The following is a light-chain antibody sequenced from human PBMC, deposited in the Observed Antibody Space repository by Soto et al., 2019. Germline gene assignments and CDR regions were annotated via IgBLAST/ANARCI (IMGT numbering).Light chain of an antibody. Sequence: DIQMTQSPSSLSASVGDRVTITCRASQGISYYLAWYQQKPGKVPKLLIYAASTLQSGVPSRFSGRGAATDLTLTISSLQPEDVPTYYCETDNSATWTFGQGTKVE. V-gene: IGKV1-27*01. J-gene: IGKJ1*01. CDR1: QGISYY. CDR3: ETDNSATWT. CDR2: AAS.